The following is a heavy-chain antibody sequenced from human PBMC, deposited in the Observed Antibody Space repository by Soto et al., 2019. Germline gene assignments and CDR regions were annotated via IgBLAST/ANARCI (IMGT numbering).Heavy chain of an antibody. D-gene: IGHD2-15*01. CDR3: ARDYSAVMGGAFDI. J-gene: IGHJ3*02. CDR1: GGTFSSYA. Sequence: WASVKVSCKASGGTFSSYAISWVRQAPGQGLEWMGGIIPIFGTANYAQKFQGRVTITADESTSTAYMELSSLRSEDTAVYYCARDYSAVMGGAFDIWGQGTMVTVS. CDR2: IIPIFGTA. V-gene: IGHV1-69*13.